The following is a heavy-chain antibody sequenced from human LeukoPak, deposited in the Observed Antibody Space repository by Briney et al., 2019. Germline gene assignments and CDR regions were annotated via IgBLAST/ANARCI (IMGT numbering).Heavy chain of an antibody. CDR1: GFTFSSYW. J-gene: IGHJ4*02. CDR2: ISYDGSNK. D-gene: IGHD3-10*01. V-gene: IGHV3-30*01. Sequence: PGGSLRLSCAASGFTFSSYWMSWVRQAPGKGLEWVAVISYDGSNKYYADSVKGRFTISRDNSKNTLYLQMNSLRAEDTAVYYCARDISSEAGEAIFDYWGQGTLVTVSS. CDR3: ARDISSEAGEAIFDY.